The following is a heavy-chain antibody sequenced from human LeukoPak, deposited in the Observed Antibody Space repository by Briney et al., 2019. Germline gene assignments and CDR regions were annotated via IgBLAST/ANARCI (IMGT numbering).Heavy chain of an antibody. CDR1: GFTFSSYG. Sequence: PGGSLRLSYAASGFTFSSYGMHWVRQAPGKGLEWVAVISYDGSNKYYADSVKGRFTISRDNSKNTLCLQMNSLRVEDTAVYYCARNGEELDYWGLGTLVTVSS. V-gene: IGHV3-30*03. D-gene: IGHD4-17*01. CDR2: ISYDGSNK. J-gene: IGHJ4*02. CDR3: ARNGEELDY.